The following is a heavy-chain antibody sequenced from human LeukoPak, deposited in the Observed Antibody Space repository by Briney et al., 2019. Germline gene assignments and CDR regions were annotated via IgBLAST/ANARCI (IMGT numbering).Heavy chain of an antibody. CDR1: GFTFDDYA. J-gene: IGHJ4*02. CDR3: AKGQEWEPTTYFDY. CDR2: ISWNSGSI. Sequence: GGSLRLSCAASGFTFDDYAMHWVRQAPGKGLEWVSGISWNSGSIGYADSVKGRFTISRDNAKNSLYLQMNSLRAEDTALYYCAKGQEWEPTTYFDYWGQGTLVTVSS. D-gene: IGHD1-26*01. V-gene: IGHV3-9*01.